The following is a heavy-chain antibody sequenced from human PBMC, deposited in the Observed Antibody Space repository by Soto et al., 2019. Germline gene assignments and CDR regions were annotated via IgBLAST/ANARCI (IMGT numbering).Heavy chain of an antibody. D-gene: IGHD6-19*01. V-gene: IGHV3-33*01. CDR2: IWYDGSNK. CDR3: ARELPLTGWQQWLETYYYYYGMDV. J-gene: IGHJ6*02. Sequence: QVQLVESGGGVVQPGRSLRLSCAASGFTFSSYGMHWVRQAPGKGLEWVAVIWYDGSNKYYADSVKGRFTISRDNSKNTLYLQMNSLRAEDTAVYYCARELPLTGWQQWLETYYYYYGMDVWGQGTTVTVSS. CDR1: GFTFSSYG.